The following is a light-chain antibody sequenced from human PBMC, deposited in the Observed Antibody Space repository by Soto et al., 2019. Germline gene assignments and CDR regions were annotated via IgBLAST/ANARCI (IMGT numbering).Light chain of an antibody. CDR3: QQRSNCH. CDR1: QSVSSY. V-gene: IGKV3-11*01. CDR2: DAS. Sequence: EIVLTQSPATLSLSPGERATLSCRASQSVSSYLAWYQQKPGQAPRLLIYDASNRATGIPARFSGSGSGTDFTLTISSLEPEDLAVYYCQQRSNCHFGPGTKVDIK. J-gene: IGKJ3*01.